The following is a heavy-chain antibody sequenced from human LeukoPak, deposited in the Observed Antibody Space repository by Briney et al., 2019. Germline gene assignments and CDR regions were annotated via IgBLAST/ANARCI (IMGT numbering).Heavy chain of an antibody. CDR2: ISGSGGST. V-gene: IGHV3-23*01. D-gene: IGHD4-23*01. CDR3: AIGPGGLFDY. J-gene: IGHJ4*02. Sequence: HPGGSLRLSCAASGFTFSSYAMSWVRQAPGKGLEWVSSISGSGGSTYYADSVKGRVTISRDNSKDTLYLQMNSLRAEDTAVYYCAIGPGGLFDYWGQGTLVTVSS. CDR1: GFTFSSYA.